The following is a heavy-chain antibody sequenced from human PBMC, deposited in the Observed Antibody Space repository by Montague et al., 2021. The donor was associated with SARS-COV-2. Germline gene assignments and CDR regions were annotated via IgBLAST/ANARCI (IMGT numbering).Heavy chain of an antibody. Sequence: SLRLSCAASGFTFSTYWMLWVRQAPGKGLVWSSHINSDGSSTSYADSVEGRFTISRDNAKNTLYLQMNSLRVEDTAVYYCVRAPGSYSAFDLWGQGTMVTVSS. V-gene: IGHV3-74*01. CDR2: INSDGSST. CDR1: GFTFSTYW. J-gene: IGHJ3*01. D-gene: IGHD1-26*01. CDR3: VRAPGSYSAFDL.